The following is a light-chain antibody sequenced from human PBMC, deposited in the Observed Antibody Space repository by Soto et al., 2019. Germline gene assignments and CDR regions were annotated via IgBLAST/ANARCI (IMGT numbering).Light chain of an antibody. Sequence: QSALTQPGSVSGSPGQSTTISCSGTTSDVGGYNLVSWYQQHTAKAPKLLIYEGTQRPSGVSSRFSGSKSGNTASLTISGLQAEDEADYYCCSYASSSSYVFGTGTKVTVL. V-gene: IGLV2-23*01. CDR2: EGT. CDR1: TSDVGGYNL. J-gene: IGLJ1*01. CDR3: CSYASSSSYV.